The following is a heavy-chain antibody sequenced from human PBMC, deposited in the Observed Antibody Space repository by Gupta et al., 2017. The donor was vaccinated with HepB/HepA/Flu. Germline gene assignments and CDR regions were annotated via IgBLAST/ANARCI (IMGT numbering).Heavy chain of an antibody. V-gene: IGHV1-69*01. CDR1: GGTFSSYA. D-gene: IGHD2-15*01. J-gene: IGHJ6*03. CDR2: IIPIFGTA. CDR3: ARARGYCSGGSCYHYYYMDV. Sequence: QVQLVQSGAEVKKPGASVKVSCQASGGTFSSYAISWVRQAPGQGLEWMGGIIPIFGTANYAQKFQGRVTITADESTSTAYMELSSLRSEDTAVYYCARARGYCSGGSCYHYYYMDVWGKGTTVTVSS.